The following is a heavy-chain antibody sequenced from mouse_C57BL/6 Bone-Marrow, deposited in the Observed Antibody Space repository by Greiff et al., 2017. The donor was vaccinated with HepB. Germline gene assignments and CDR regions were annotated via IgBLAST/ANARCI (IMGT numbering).Heavy chain of an antibody. D-gene: IGHD2-1*01. J-gene: IGHJ1*03. CDR1: GFTFSSYA. CDR3: ARGSTMVTPGWYFDV. V-gene: IGHV5-4*01. Sequence: DVQLVESGGGLVKPGGSLKLSCAASGFTFSSYAMSWVRQTPEKRLEWVATISDGGSYTYYPDNVKGRFTISRDNAKNNLYLQMSHLKSEDTAMYYCARGSTMVTPGWYFDVWGTGTTVTVSS. CDR2: ISDGGSYT.